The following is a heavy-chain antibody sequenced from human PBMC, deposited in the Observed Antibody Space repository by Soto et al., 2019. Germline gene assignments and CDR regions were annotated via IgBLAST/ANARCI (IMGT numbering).Heavy chain of an antibody. CDR3: ARDMLRFFDWSNWFDP. V-gene: IGHV3-33*01. J-gene: IGHJ5*02. CDR2: IWYDGSNK. D-gene: IGHD3-9*01. Sequence: GGSLRLSCAASGFTFSSYGMHWVRQAPGKGLEWVAVIWYDGSNKYYADSVKGRFTISRDNSKNTLYLQMNSLRAEDTVVYYCARDMLRFFDWSNWFDPWGQGTLVTVSS. CDR1: GFTFSSYG.